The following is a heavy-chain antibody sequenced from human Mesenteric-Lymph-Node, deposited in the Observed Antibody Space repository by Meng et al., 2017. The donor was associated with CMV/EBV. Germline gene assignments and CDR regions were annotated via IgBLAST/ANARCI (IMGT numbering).Heavy chain of an antibody. CDR3: ATDAKMGNTLGAFDV. J-gene: IGHJ3*01. CDR1: GFTFNTYA. V-gene: IGHV3-23*01. D-gene: IGHD5-24*01. Sequence: GESLKISCAASGFTFNTYAMHWVRQAPGKRLEWVSAISGNGGNTYYPDSVKGRFIISRDNSKNTLYLQMNRLTAEDTAVYYCATDAKMGNTLGAFDVWGQGTMVTVSS. CDR2: ISGNGGNT.